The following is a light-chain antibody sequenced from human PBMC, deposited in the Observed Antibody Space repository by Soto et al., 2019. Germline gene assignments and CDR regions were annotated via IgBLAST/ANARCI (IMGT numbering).Light chain of an antibody. CDR2: AAS. J-gene: IGKJ2*01. CDR3: QQYGTSPYT. Sequence: EIVLTQSPGTLSLSPGERATLSCRASQSVSSNYLAWYQQKPGQAPRLLIYAASSRATGIPDRFSGSGSGTDFIFTISRLEPEDFAVYYCQQYGTSPYTFGQGTRVEI. CDR1: QSVSSNY. V-gene: IGKV3-20*01.